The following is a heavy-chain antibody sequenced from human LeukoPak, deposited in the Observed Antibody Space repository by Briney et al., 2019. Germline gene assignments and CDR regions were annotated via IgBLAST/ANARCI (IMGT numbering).Heavy chain of an antibody. CDR1: GYTSTSYY. CDR3: ARDFSGAGDPFGY. CDR2: INPSGRST. Sequence: ASVKVSCKASGYTSTSYYMHWMRQAPGQGLEWMGIINPSGRSTSYAQKFQGRVTMTRDTSTSTVYMELSSLRSEDTAVYYCARDFSGAGDPFGYWGQGTLVTVSS. J-gene: IGHJ4*02. V-gene: IGHV1-46*01. D-gene: IGHD3-10*01.